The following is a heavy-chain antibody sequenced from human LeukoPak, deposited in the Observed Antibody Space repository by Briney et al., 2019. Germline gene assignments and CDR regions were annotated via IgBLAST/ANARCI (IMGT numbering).Heavy chain of an antibody. V-gene: IGHV4-34*01. J-gene: IGHJ6*02. Sequence: PSETLSLTCAVYGGSFSGYYWSWIRQPPGKGLEWIGEINHSGSTNYNPSLKSRVTISVDTSKNQFSLKLSSVTAADTAVYYCARKPNGSGSSPYYYCYGMDVWGQGTTVTVSS. CDR3: ARKPNGSGSSPYYYCYGMDV. D-gene: IGHD3-10*01. CDR2: INHSGST. CDR1: GGSFSGYY.